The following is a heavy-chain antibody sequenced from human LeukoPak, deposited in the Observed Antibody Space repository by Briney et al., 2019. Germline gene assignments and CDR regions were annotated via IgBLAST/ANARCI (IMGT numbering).Heavy chain of an antibody. CDR1: GYSISSGYY. Sequence: SETLSLTCTVSGYSISSGYYWGWIRQPPGKGLEWIGSIYHSGSTYYNPSLKSRVTISVDTSKNQFSLKLSSVTAADTAVYYCAREHSGYDFGSVSYYFDYWGQGTLVTVSS. J-gene: IGHJ4*02. CDR3: AREHSGYDFGSVSYYFDY. D-gene: IGHD5-12*01. CDR2: IYHSGST. V-gene: IGHV4-38-2*02.